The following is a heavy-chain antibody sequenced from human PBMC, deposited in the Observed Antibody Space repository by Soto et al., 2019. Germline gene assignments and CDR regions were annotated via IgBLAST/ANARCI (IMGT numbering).Heavy chain of an antibody. CDR2: IWYDGSNK. CDR3: ASGIVYDRFDY. D-gene: IGHD1-26*01. V-gene: IGHV3-33*01. Sequence: GGSLRLSCAASGFTFSSYGMHWVRQAPGKGLEWVAVIWYDGSNKYYADSVKGRFTISRDNSKNTLYLQMNSLRAEDTAVYYCASGIVYDRFDYWGQGTLVTVSS. J-gene: IGHJ4*02. CDR1: GFTFSSYG.